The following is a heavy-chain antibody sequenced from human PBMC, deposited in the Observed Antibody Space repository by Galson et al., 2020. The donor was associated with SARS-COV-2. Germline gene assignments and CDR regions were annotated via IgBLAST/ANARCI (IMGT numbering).Heavy chain of an antibody. CDR3: ARRHIIVSGNLHFDY. CDR1: GGSISNYY. J-gene: IGHJ4*02. V-gene: IGHV4-4*09. D-gene: IGHD3-22*01. Sequence: SQTLSLTCTVSGGSISNYYWSWIRQPPGKGLEWIGHISSSGSTGYNPSLKTRVTISVDTSKNQFSLKLTSVTAADTAVYFCARRHIIVSGNLHFDYWGQGTLVTVSS. CDR2: ISSSGST.